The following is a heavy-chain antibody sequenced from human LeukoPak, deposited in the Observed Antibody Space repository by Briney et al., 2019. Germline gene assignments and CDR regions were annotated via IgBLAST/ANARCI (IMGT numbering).Heavy chain of an antibody. Sequence: SETLSLTCAVYGGSFSGYYWSWIRQPPGKGLEWIGKINQSGSTNYNPSLKSRVTISVDTSKNQFSLKLSSVTAADTAVYYCARGVGSGWYWGFHYWGQGTLVTVSS. CDR3: ARGVGSGWYWGFHY. CDR1: GGSFSGYY. V-gene: IGHV4-34*01. D-gene: IGHD6-19*01. J-gene: IGHJ4*02. CDR2: INQSGST.